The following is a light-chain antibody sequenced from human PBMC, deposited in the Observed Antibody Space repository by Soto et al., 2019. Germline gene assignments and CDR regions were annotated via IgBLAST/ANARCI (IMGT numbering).Light chain of an antibody. CDR2: EGS. Sequence: QSALTQPASVSGSPGQSITISCTGTSSDVGSYNLVSWYQQHPGKAPKLMIYEGSKRPSGVSNRFSGSKSGNTASLTISGLQAEDEADSYCCSYAGSSSYVFRPGTNVTDL. J-gene: IGLJ1*01. CDR1: SSDVGSYNL. CDR3: CSYAGSSSYV. V-gene: IGLV2-23*01.